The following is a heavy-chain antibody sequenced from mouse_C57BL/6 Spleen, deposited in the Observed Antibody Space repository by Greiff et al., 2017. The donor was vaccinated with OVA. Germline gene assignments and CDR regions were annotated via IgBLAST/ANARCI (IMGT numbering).Heavy chain of an antibody. V-gene: IGHV1-18*01. Sequence: EVQLQQSGPELVKPGASVKLPCKASGYTFTDYNMDWVKQSPGKSLEWIGDINPNNGGTIYNKNFKGKATLTVDKSSSTAYMELRSLTSEDTAVYYCARWDYAGGAFDYWGQGTTLTVSS. CDR2: INPNNGGT. D-gene: IGHD2-4*01. J-gene: IGHJ2*01. CDR1: GYTFTDYN. CDR3: ARWDYAGGAFDY.